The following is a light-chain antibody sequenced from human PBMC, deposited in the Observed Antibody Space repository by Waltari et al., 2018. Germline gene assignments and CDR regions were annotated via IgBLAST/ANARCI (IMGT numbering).Light chain of an antibody. Sequence: DIQMTQSPSSLSTSVGDRVTITCRASRGIDSYLNWYQQRPGRAPKLLIYDASTLQREVPTRFSGGGIGTDCTLTINNLQPEDFATYFCQQSYSPPFTFGQGTRLEI. J-gene: IGKJ5*01. CDR3: QQSYSPPFT. V-gene: IGKV1-39*01. CDR1: RGIDSY. CDR2: DAS.